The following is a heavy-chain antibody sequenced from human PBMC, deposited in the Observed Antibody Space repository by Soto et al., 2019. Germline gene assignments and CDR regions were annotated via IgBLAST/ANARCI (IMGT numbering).Heavy chain of an antibody. CDR3: ARGGTYYYDSSGYYFFDY. J-gene: IGHJ4*02. V-gene: IGHV1-2*04. CDR1: GYTFTGYY. CDR2: INPNSGGT. Sequence: ASVKVSCKASGYTFTGYYMHWVRQAPGQGLEWMGWINPNSGGTNYAQKFQGWVTMTRDTSISTAYMELSRLRSDDTAVYYCARGGTYYYDSSGYYFFDYWGQGTLVTVSS. D-gene: IGHD3-22*01.